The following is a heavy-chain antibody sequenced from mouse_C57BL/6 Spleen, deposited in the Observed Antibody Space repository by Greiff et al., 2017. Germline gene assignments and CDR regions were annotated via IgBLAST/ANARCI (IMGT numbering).Heavy chain of an antibody. CDR1: GFTFSNYW. Sequence: EVLLQESGGGLVQPGGSMKLSCVASGFTFSNYWMNWVRQSQEKGLEWVAQIRLKSDNYATHYAESVKGRFPISRDDSKSRVYMQRNNGRAEDTGIYYCTTLPGTGGYWGQGTTLTGSS. D-gene: IGHD2-1*01. CDR2: IRLKSDNYAT. CDR3: TTLPGTGGY. J-gene: IGHJ2*01. V-gene: IGHV6-3*01.